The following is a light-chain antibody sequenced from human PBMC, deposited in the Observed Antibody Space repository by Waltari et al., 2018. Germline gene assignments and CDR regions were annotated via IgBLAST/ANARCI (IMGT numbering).Light chain of an antibody. CDR1: LSIDDS. J-gene: IGKJ4*01. CDR3: QQYNQWPLT. V-gene: IGKV3-15*01. Sequence: EIVMTQSPATLSVSRGGSATLSCRASLSIDDSLAWYQQQPGHPPRLLIHGASTRDTGIPVRFSGSGSGTDFTLTITGLQSEDFAVYFCQQYNQWPLTFGRGTKVEIK. CDR2: GAS.